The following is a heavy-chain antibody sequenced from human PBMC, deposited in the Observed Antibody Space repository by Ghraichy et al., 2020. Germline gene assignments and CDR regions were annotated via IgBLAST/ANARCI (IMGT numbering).Heavy chain of an antibody. J-gene: IGHJ5*02. CDR1: GGSFSGYY. V-gene: IGHV4-34*01. D-gene: IGHD3-3*01. CDR2: INHSGST. CDR3: ARGRGDDFWSGYAKYNWFDP. Sequence: SETLSLTCAVYGGSFSGYYWSWIRQPPGKGLEWIGEINHSGSTNYNPSLKSRVTISVDTSKNQFSLKLSSVTAADTAVYYCARGRGDDFWSGYAKYNWFDPWGQGTLVTVSS.